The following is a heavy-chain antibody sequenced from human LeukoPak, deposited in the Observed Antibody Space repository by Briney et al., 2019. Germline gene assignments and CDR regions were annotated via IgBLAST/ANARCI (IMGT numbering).Heavy chain of an antibody. J-gene: IGHJ3*02. CDR2: ISSSTSYI. V-gene: IGHV3-21*01. CDR3: ARDGVTMIVVVINAFDI. Sequence: GGSLRLSCAASGFTFSSYTMNWVRQAPGKGLEWVSSISSSTSYIYYADSVKGRFTNSRDNAKNSLYLQMNSLRAEDTAVYYCARDGVTMIVVVINAFDIWGQGTMVTVSS. D-gene: IGHD3-22*01. CDR1: GFTFSSYT.